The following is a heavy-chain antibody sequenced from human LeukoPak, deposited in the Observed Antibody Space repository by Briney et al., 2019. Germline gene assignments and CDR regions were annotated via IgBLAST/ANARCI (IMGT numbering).Heavy chain of an antibody. CDR3: ARDHYYYGSGSYHNVRYYYTDV. CDR1: GYTFTGYY. CDR2: INPNSGGT. Sequence: ASVKVSCKASGYTFTGYYMHWVRQAPGQGLEWMGWINPNSGGTNYAQKFQGRVTMTRDTSISTAYMELSRLRSDDTAVYYCARDHYYYGSGSYHNVRYYYTDVWGKGATVTVSS. J-gene: IGHJ6*03. D-gene: IGHD3-10*01. V-gene: IGHV1-2*02.